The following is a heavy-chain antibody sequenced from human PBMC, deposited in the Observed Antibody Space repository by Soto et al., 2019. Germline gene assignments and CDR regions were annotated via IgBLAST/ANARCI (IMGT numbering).Heavy chain of an antibody. CDR3: ARHSSSWYPDY. CDR1: GGTISSYY. Sequence: PSETLTLTCTVSGGTISSYYCIWIRQPPGKGLEWIGYIYYSGSTNYNPSLKSRVTISVDTSKNQFSLKLSSVTAADTAVYYCARHSSSWYPDYWGQGTLVTVS. V-gene: IGHV4-59*08. J-gene: IGHJ4*02. CDR2: IYYSGST. D-gene: IGHD6-13*01.